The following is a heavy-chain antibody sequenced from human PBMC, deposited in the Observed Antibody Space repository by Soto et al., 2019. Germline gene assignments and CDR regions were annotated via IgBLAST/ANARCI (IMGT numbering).Heavy chain of an antibody. CDR3: ARHVGPASNPFDF. CDR2: IYYSGGT. Sequence: SETLSLTCTVSGGSISGYYWSWIRQPPGKGLEWIGYIYYSGGTNYNPSLKSRVTISVDTSRNQFSLKLSSVTAADTAVYYCARHVGPASNPFDFWGQGTMVTVSS. J-gene: IGHJ3*01. V-gene: IGHV4-59*08. CDR1: GGSISGYY.